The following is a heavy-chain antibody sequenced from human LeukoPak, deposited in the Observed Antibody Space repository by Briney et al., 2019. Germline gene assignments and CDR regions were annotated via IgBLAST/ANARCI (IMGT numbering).Heavy chain of an antibody. Sequence: ASVKVSCKASGYTFTSYYMHWVRQAPGQGLEWMGIINPSVGSTSYAQKFQGRVTMTRDTSTSTVYMELSSLRSEDTAVYYCARSGDYYDSSGYGPFDAFDIWGQGTMVTVSS. CDR1: GYTFTSYY. CDR2: INPSVGST. J-gene: IGHJ3*02. V-gene: IGHV1-46*01. CDR3: ARSGDYYDSSGYGPFDAFDI. D-gene: IGHD3-22*01.